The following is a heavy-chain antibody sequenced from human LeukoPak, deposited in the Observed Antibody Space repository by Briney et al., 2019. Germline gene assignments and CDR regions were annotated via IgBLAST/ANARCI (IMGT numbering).Heavy chain of an antibody. Sequence: PGGSLRLSCPASGFTFSSYWMSWVRQAPGKGLEWVANIKQDGSEKYYVDSVKGRFTISRDNAKNSLYLQMNSLRAVDTAVYYCASTLSGWSHYYGMDVWGQGTTVTVSS. V-gene: IGHV3-7*01. CDR2: IKQDGSEK. J-gene: IGHJ6*02. CDR1: GFTFSSYW. CDR3: ASTLSGWSHYYGMDV. D-gene: IGHD6-19*01.